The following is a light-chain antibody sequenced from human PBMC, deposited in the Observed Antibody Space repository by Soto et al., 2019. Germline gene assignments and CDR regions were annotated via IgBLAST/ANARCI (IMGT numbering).Light chain of an antibody. CDR1: SSDVGSYDF. J-gene: IGLJ1*01. Sequence: QSVLTQPASVSGSPGQSITMSCTGTSSDVGSYDFVSWYQQHPGKAPKLLIYEVSNRPSGVSARFSGSKSDNTASLTISGLQAADEADYFCSSYSSSTVRYVFVSGTKVTVL. CDR3: SSYSSSTVRYV. CDR2: EVS. V-gene: IGLV2-14*01.